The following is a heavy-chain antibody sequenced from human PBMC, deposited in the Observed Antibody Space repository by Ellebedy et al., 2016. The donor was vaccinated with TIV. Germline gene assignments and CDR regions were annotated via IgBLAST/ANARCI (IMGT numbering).Heavy chain of an antibody. J-gene: IGHJ2*01. Sequence: GGSLRLSCAASEFTVSYNYMNWVRQAPGKGPEWVSGIYTDDSTYYADSVKVRFTIFRDNSKNTLYLQVKSLRTEDTAVYYCARASFFDVDLSGWYFDLWGRGTLVTVSS. V-gene: IGHV3-66*01. D-gene: IGHD3-16*02. CDR1: EFTVSYNY. CDR3: ARASFFDVDLSGWYFDL. CDR2: IYTDDST.